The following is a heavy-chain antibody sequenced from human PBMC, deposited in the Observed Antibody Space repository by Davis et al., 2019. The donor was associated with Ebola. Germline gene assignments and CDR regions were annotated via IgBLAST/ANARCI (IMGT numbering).Heavy chain of an antibody. Sequence: GGSLRLSCADSVITFSSYAMTWVRQAPGKGLEWVSAISDSGGNTYYADSVKGRFTISRDISKNMVYLQMNSLRAEDTAVYYCARDRPLDFFFGDYYGMDVWGQGTTVTVSS. D-gene: IGHD3-16*01. CDR1: VITFSSYA. V-gene: IGHV3-23*01. CDR2: ISDSGGNT. CDR3: ARDRPLDFFFGDYYGMDV. J-gene: IGHJ6*02.